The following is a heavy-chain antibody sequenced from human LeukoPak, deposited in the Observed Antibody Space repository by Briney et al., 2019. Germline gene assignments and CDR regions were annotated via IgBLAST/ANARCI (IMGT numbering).Heavy chain of an antibody. CDR1: GGSISSYY. J-gene: IGHJ3*02. Sequence: PSETLSLTCTVSGGSISSYYWSWIRQPPGKGLEWIGYIYYSGSTNYNPSLKSRVTISVDTSKNQFSLKLSSVTAADTAVYYCASAGYYYDSSGYYQAYDAFDIWGQGTMVTVSS. V-gene: IGHV4-59*01. CDR3: ASAGYYYDSSGYYQAYDAFDI. D-gene: IGHD3-22*01. CDR2: IYYSGST.